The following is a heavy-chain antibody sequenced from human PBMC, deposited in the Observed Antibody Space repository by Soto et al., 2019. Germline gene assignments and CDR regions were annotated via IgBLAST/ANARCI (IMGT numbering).Heavy chain of an antibody. CDR2: ISGSGGST. D-gene: IGHD3-9*01. CDR3: AKPLTTGYYFPFDY. Sequence: GSLRLSCAASGFTFSVYAMVCVRQPPGKGLEWVSTISGSGGSTYYADSVKGRFTISRDNSKNTLYLQMNSLRAEDTAVYYCAKPLTTGYYFPFDYWGQGTLVTVSS. J-gene: IGHJ4*02. V-gene: IGHV3-23*01. CDR1: GFTFSVYA.